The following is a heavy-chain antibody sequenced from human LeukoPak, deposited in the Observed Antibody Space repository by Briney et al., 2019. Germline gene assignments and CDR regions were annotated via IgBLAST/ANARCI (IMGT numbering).Heavy chain of an antibody. CDR1: GYTFTSYD. V-gene: IGHV1-8*01. CDR3: ARFKPGDIVATWIYNWFDP. Sequence: ASVKVSCKASGYTFTSYDINWVRQATGQGLEWMGWMNPNSGNTGYAQKFQGRVTMTRNTSISTAYMELSSLRSEDTAVYYCARFKPGDIVATWIYNWFDPWGQGTLVTVSS. D-gene: IGHD5-12*01. J-gene: IGHJ5*02. CDR2: MNPNSGNT.